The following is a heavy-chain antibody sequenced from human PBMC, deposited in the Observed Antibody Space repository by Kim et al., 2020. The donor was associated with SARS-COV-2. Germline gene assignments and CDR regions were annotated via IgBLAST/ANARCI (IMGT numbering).Heavy chain of an antibody. V-gene: IGHV4-31*03. Sequence: SETLSLTCTVSGGSISSGGYYWSWIRQHPGKGLEWIGYIYYSGSTYYNPSLKSRVTISVDTSKNQFSLKLSSVTAADTAVYYCARAVPASAYYYYYGMDVWGQGTTVPVSS. CDR3: ARAVPASAYYYYYGMDV. J-gene: IGHJ6*02. CDR1: GGSISSGGYY. CDR2: IYYSGST. D-gene: IGHD2-2*01.